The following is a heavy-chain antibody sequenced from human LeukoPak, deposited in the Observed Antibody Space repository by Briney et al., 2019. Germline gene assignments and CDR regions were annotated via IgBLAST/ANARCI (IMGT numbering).Heavy chain of an antibody. CDR2: IYYGGST. CDR3: AREGAHDSSFDY. D-gene: IGHD3-22*01. CDR1: GGSISNSIYY. V-gene: IGHV4-39*07. Sequence: KPSETLSLTCTVSGGSISNSIYYWGWIRQPPGKGLEWIGSIYYGGSTYYNPSLKSRVTISVDTSKNQFSLKLSSVTAADTAVYYCAREGAHDSSFDYWGQGTLVTVSS. J-gene: IGHJ4*02.